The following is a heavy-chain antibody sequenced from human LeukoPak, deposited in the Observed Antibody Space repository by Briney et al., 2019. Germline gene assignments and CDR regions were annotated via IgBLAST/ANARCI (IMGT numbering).Heavy chain of an antibody. J-gene: IGHJ3*02. CDR3: ATDAGSAFDI. V-gene: IGHV3-21*01. CDR2: ISSSSSYI. CDR1: GFTFSSYA. D-gene: IGHD1-14*01. Sequence: GGSLRLSCAASGFTFSSYAMNWVRQAPGKGLEWVSSISSSSSYIYYADSVKGRFTISRDNAKNSLYLQMSSLRGEDTAVYYCATDAGSAFDIWGQGTMVTVSS.